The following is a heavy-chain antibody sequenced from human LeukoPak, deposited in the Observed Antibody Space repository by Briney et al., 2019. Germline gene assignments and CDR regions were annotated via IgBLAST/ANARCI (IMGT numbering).Heavy chain of an antibody. Sequence: PGGSLRLSCAASGFTFSSYSMNWVRQAPGKGLEWVSSISSSSSYIYYADSVKGRFTISRDNAKNSLYLQMNSLRAEDTAVYYCARVAAAHDGFDIWGQGTMVTVSS. CDR1: GFTFSSYS. J-gene: IGHJ3*02. CDR3: ARVAAAHDGFDI. CDR2: ISSSSSYI. V-gene: IGHV3-21*01. D-gene: IGHD6-13*01.